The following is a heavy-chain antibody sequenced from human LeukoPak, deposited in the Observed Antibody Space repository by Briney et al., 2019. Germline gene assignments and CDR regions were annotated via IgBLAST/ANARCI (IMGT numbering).Heavy chain of an antibody. J-gene: IGHJ4*02. V-gene: IGHV3-53*01. CDR2: IYSGGNT. Sequence: GGSLRLSCAASGFTVSSNYMSWVRQAPGKGLEWVSVIYSGGNTYYADSVKGRFTISRDNSKNTLYLQMNSLRVEDSALYYCAKNRMGVYYFDYWGQGTLVTVSS. CDR1: GFTVSSNY. CDR3: AKNRMGVYYFDY. D-gene: IGHD3-16*01.